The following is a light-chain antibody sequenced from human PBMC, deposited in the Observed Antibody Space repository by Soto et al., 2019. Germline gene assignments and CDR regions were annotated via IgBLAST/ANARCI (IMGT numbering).Light chain of an antibody. CDR3: HQYGNFPWT. CDR1: QSVSSSY. V-gene: IGKV3-20*01. Sequence: EIVLTQSPGTLSLSPGERATLSCRASQSVSSSYLAWYQQKPGQAPRLLIYGASSRATGIPDRFSGSGSGTDFTLTISRLEPEHFAVDYYHQYGNFPWTFGQGTKVEIK. J-gene: IGKJ1*01. CDR2: GAS.